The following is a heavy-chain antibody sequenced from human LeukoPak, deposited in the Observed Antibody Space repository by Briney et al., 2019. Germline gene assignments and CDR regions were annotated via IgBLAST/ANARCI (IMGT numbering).Heavy chain of an antibody. CDR3: AQKRTPGGWFDP. Sequence: PGGSLRLSCAASGFTFSSYWMHWVRQAPGKGLVWVSRINSDGSSTSYADSVKGRFTISRDNAKNTLYLQMNSLRAEGTAVYYCAQKRTPGGWFDPWGQGTLVTVSS. V-gene: IGHV3-74*01. CDR2: INSDGSST. CDR1: GFTFSSYW. D-gene: IGHD3-16*01. J-gene: IGHJ5*02.